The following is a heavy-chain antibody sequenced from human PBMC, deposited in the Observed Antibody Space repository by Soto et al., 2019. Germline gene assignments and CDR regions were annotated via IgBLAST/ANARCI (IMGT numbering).Heavy chain of an antibody. V-gene: IGHV1-3*01. CDR2: INAGNGNT. CDR1: GYTFTSYA. J-gene: IGHJ4*02. CDR3: ARMGLRAAAGTPIDY. Sequence: QVQLVQSGAEVKKPGASVKVSCKASGYTFTSYAMHWVRQAPGQRLEWMGWINAGNGNTKYSQKFQGRVTITRDTSASTADMELSSLRSEDTAVYYCARMGLRAAAGTPIDYWGQGTLVTVSS. D-gene: IGHD6-13*01.